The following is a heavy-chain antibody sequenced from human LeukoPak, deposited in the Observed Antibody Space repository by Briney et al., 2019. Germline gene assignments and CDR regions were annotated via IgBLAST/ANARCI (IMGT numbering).Heavy chain of an antibody. J-gene: IGHJ4*02. V-gene: IGHV3-11*04. CDR2: ISSSGSTI. D-gene: IGHD3-22*01. CDR1: GFTFSDYY. Sequence: PGGSLRLSCAASGFTFSDYYMSWIRQAPGKGLEWVSYISSSGSTIYYADSVKGRFTISRDNAKNSLYLQMNSLRAEDTAVYYCAKEGTNYYDSSGYYRGYFDYWGQGTLVTVSS. CDR3: AKEGTNYYDSSGYYRGYFDY.